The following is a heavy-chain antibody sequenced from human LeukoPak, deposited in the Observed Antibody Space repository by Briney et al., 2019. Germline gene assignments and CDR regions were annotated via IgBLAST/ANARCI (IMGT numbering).Heavy chain of an antibody. J-gene: IGHJ5*02. CDR3: ARDVDATSGWFDP. Sequence: PSETLSLTCTVSGGSISSSSYYWGWIRQPPGKGLEWIGGINHSRTTNYNPSLKSRVTISVDTSKNQFSLKLSSVTAADTAVYYCARDVDATSGWFDPWGQGTLVTVSS. CDR2: INHSRTT. D-gene: IGHD2-15*01. CDR1: GGSISSSSYY. V-gene: IGHV4-39*07.